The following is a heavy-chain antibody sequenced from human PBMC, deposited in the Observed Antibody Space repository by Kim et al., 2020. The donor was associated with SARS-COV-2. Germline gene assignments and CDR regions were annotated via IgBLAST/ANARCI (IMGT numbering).Heavy chain of an antibody. V-gene: IGHV4-34*01. D-gene: IGHD3-10*01. CDR3: ARGRRDYYGSGSYYKGLLFAG. Sequence: SETLSLTCAVYGGSFSGYYWSWIRQPPGKGLEWIGEINHSGSTNYNPSLKSRVTISVDTSKNQFSLKLSSVTAADTAVYYCARGRRDYYGSGSYYKGLLFAGWGQGTLVTVSS. J-gene: IGHJ4*02. CDR1: GGSFSGYY. CDR2: INHSGST.